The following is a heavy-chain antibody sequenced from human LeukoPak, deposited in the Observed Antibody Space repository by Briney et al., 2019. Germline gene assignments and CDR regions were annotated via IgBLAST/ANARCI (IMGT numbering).Heavy chain of an antibody. V-gene: IGHV3-74*01. CDR2: INSDGSST. Sequence: GGSLRLSCAASGFTFSSYWMHWVRPAPGKGLAGVSRINSDGSSTSYADTVKGRSTISRDNAMNTLYLQINSLRAEDTAVYYCARGGYRNGSLSDYWGQGTLVTVSS. CDR3: ARGGYRNGSLSDY. J-gene: IGHJ4*02. CDR1: GFTFSSYW. D-gene: IGHD5-18*01.